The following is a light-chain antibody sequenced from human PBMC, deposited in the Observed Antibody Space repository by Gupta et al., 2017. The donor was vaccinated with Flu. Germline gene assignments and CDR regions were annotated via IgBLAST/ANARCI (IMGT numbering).Light chain of an antibody. CDR2: AAA. V-gene: IGKV3-20*01. Sequence: EIVLTQSPGTLSLSPGERATLSCRASQSIGSSWLAWYKVIPGQAPRPLIYAAATSPTGITDTYSRSRSGTDFTLTIRRREPEHFAVYYWQYDTSPITFGGGTKMEVK. CDR3: QYDTSPIT. CDR1: QSIGSSW. J-gene: IGKJ4*01.